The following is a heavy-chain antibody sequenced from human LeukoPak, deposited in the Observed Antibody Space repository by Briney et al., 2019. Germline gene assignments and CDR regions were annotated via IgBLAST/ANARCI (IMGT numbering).Heavy chain of an antibody. J-gene: IGHJ5*02. V-gene: IGHV1-46*01. CDR2: INPSGGST. CDR3: ARVGQQLAYWFDP. Sequence: ASVKVSCKASGYTFTSYYMHWVRPAPGQGLEWMGIINPSGGSTSYAQKFQGRVTMTRDTSTSTVYMELSSLRSEDTAVYYCARVGQQLAYWFDPWGQGTLVTVSS. CDR1: GYTFTSYY. D-gene: IGHD6-13*01.